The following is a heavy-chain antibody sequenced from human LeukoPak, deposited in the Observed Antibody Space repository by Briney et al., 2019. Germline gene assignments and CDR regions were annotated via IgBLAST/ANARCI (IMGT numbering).Heavy chain of an antibody. Sequence: GGSLRLSCAASGFTFSSYSMNWVRQAPGKGLEWVSAISGSGGSTYYADSVKGRFTISRDNSKNTLYLQMNSLRAEDTAVYYCANAFLYGDYGRRPDAFDIWGQGTMVTVSS. J-gene: IGHJ3*02. CDR2: ISGSGGST. CDR3: ANAFLYGDYGRRPDAFDI. V-gene: IGHV3-23*01. CDR1: GFTFSSYS. D-gene: IGHD4-17*01.